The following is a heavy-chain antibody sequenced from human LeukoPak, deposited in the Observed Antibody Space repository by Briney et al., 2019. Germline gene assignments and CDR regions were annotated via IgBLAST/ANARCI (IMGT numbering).Heavy chain of an antibody. CDR2: INHSGST. CDR1: GGSFSGYY. CDR3: ARHVSGTVGDAFDI. V-gene: IGHV4-34*01. Sequence: SETLSLTCAVYGGSFSGYYWSWIRQPPGKGLEWIGEINHSGSTNYNPSLKSRVTISVDTSKNQFSLKLSSVTAADTAVYYCARHVSGTVGDAFDIWGQGTMVTVSS. D-gene: IGHD3-10*01. J-gene: IGHJ3*02.